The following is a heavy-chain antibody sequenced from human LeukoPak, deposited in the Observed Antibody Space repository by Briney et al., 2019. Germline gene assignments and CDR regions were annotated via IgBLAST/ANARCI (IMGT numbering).Heavy chain of an antibody. CDR2: IYPADPDT. J-gene: IGHJ4*02. CDR1: GYSFTSYW. V-gene: IGHV5-51*01. Sequence: GESLKISCKGSGYSFTSYWIGWVRQMPGKGLEWMGIIYPADPDTRYSPSFQGQVTISADKSITTAYLQWSSLRAEDTAVYYCARDPNCGGDCYSAGYDYWGQGTLVTVSS. D-gene: IGHD2-21*02. CDR3: ARDPNCGGDCYSAGYDY.